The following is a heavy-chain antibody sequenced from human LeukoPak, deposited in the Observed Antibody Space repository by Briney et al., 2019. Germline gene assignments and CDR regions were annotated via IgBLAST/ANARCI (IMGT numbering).Heavy chain of an antibody. CDR3: ARGRYYYESRTEYFDY. Sequence: PSETLSLTCTVSGGSISSSSYYWGWIRQPPGKGLEWIGSIYYSGSTYYNPSLKSRVTISVDTSRNQFSLKLSSVTAADTAVYYCARGRYYYESRTEYFDYWGQGTLVTVSS. D-gene: IGHD3-22*01. CDR1: GGSISSSSYY. J-gene: IGHJ4*02. V-gene: IGHV4-39*07. CDR2: IYYSGST.